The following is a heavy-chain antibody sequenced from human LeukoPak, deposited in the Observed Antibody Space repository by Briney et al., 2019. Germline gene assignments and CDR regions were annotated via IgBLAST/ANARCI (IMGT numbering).Heavy chain of an antibody. D-gene: IGHD5-12*01. CDR2: INPNSGGT. CDR3: ARTTRSGYDLGWFGP. CDR1: GYTFTGYY. V-gene: IGHV1-2*06. J-gene: IGHJ5*02. Sequence: GASVKVSCKASGYTFTGYYMHWVRQAPGQGLEWMGRINPNSGGTNYAQKFQGRVTMTRDTSISTAYMELSRLRSDDTAVYYCARTTRSGYDLGWFGPWGQGTLVTVSS.